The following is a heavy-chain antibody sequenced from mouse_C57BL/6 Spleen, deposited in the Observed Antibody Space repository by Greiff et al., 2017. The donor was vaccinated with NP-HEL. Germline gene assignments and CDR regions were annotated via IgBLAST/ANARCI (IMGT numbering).Heavy chain of an antibody. CDR3: ARGCGYSTVVALYYYAMDY. J-gene: IGHJ4*01. Sequence: QVQLKESGPELVKPGASVKISCKASGYAFSSSWMNWVKQRPGKGLEWIGRIYPGDGDTNYNGKFKGKATLTADKSSSSAYMQLSSLTSEDSAVYFCARGCGYSTVVALYYYAMDYLGQGTSVTVSS. V-gene: IGHV1-82*01. D-gene: IGHD1-1*01. CDR1: GYAFSSSW. CDR2: IYPGDGDT.